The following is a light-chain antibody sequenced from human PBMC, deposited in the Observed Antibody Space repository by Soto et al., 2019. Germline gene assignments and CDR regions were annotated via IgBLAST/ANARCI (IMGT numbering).Light chain of an antibody. Sequence: EGVTTQSPATLSVSPGERATLSCRASQNVGGDLAWYQQKPGQAPRLLIYRTSTRANGTPVRFSGSGSGTEFTITISSLQSEDFAVYYCQEYNGRSSFGQGTKVEIK. CDR3: QEYNGRSS. J-gene: IGKJ1*01. V-gene: IGKV3-15*01. CDR1: QNVGGD. CDR2: RTS.